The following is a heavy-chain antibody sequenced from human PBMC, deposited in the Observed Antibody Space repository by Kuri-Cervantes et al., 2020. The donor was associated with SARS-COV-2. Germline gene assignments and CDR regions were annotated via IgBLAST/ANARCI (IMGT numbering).Heavy chain of an antibody. CDR1: GGSISSFY. V-gene: IGHV4-59*01. CDR3: ARDGGGARDYYYGMDV. CDR2: FYHGDVT. Sequence: SETLSLTCTISGGSISSFYWSWIRQSPGKGLEWIAYFYHGDVTNYNPSLKSRVTISVDTSKNQFSLKLSSVTAADTAVYYCARDGGGARDYYYGMDVWGQGTTVTVSS. J-gene: IGHJ6*02. D-gene: IGHD4-23*01.